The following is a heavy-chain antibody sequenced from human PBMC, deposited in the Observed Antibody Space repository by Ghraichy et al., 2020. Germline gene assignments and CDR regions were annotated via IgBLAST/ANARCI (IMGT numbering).Heavy chain of an antibody. Sequence: GGSLRLSCAASGFTFSNYEMNWVRQAPGKGLEWVSYISGSGNSIYYADSVKGRFTISRDNAKSSVFLQMNSLRAEDTAVYYWARTKAGSGGQGTLVTVSS. CDR2: ISGSGNSI. CDR3: ARTKAGS. J-gene: IGHJ4*02. D-gene: IGHD2-15*01. V-gene: IGHV3-48*03. CDR1: GFTFSNYE.